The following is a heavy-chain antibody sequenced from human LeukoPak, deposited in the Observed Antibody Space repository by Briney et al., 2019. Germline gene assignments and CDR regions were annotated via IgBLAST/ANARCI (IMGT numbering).Heavy chain of an antibody. CDR2: INPSGGST. CDR1: GYTFTSYY. Sequence: ASVKVSCKASGYTFTSYYMHWVRQAPGQGLEWMGIINPSGGSTSYAQKFQGRVTMTRDTSTSTVYMELRSLRSEDTAVYYCAREVYCSGGSCYSVIAGDAFDIWGQGTMVTVSS. J-gene: IGHJ3*02. D-gene: IGHD2-15*01. CDR3: AREVYCSGGSCYSVIAGDAFDI. V-gene: IGHV1-46*01.